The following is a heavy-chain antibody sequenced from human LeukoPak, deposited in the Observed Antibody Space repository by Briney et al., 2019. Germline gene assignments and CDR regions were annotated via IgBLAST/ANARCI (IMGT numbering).Heavy chain of an antibody. CDR1: GYTFTSYY. J-gene: IGHJ4*02. D-gene: IGHD3-10*01. Sequence: ASVKVSCKASGYTFTSYYMHWVRQAPGQGLEWMGGIIPIFGTANYAQKFQGRVTITADESTSTAYMELSSLRSEDTAVYYCAIEYYYGSGSYTNFDYWGQGTLVTVSS. CDR2: IIPIFGTA. CDR3: AIEYYYGSGSYTNFDY. V-gene: IGHV1-69*13.